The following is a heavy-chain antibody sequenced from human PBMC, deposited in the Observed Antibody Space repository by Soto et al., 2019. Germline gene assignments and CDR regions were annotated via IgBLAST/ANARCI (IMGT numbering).Heavy chain of an antibody. CDR2: IWYDGSNK. Sequence: QVQLVESGGGVVQPGRSLRLSCAASGFTFSSYGMHWVRQATGKGLEWVAVIWYDGSNKYYADSVKGRFTISRDNFKNTLYLKMNSLSAEDTAVYYCARGKEMPLFYYYYGMDVWGQGTTVTVSS. D-gene: IGHD2-2*01. CDR3: ARGKEMPLFYYYYGMDV. CDR1: GFTFSSYG. J-gene: IGHJ6*02. V-gene: IGHV3-33*01.